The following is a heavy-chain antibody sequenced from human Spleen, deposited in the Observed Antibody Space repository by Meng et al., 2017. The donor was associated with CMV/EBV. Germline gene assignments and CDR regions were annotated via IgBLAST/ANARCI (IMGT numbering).Heavy chain of an antibody. J-gene: IGHJ6*02. Sequence: SVKVSCKASGGTFSSYAFTWVRQAPGQGLEWMGGIIPLFGTPNYAQKFQGRVTITTDESTSIAYMELSSLRSEDTAVYYCASTYCSGGACYSIYFYYGMDVWGQGTTVTVSS. V-gene: IGHV1-69*05. CDR3: ASTYCSGGACYSIYFYYGMDV. CDR1: GGTFSSYA. D-gene: IGHD2-15*01. CDR2: IIPLFGTP.